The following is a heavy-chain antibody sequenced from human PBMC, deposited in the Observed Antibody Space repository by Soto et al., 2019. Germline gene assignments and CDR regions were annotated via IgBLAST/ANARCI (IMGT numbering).Heavy chain of an antibody. CDR1: GFTFSEAW. CDR2: IKSKAAGGTT. Sequence: EVQLVESGGGLVKPGGSLRLSCAASGFTFSEAWMNWVRQAPGKGLEWVDRIKSKAAGGTTDYVAPVKGRFTISRDDSPNTLFLQMNSLKTEDTAVYYCTTDSPVAGGGPLWGQGTLVTVSS. V-gene: IGHV3-15*07. J-gene: IGHJ4*02. CDR3: TTDSPVAGGGPL. D-gene: IGHD6-19*01.